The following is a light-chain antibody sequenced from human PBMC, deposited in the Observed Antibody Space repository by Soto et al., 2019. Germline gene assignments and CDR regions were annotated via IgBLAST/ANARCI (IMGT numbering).Light chain of an antibody. CDR2: DAS. Sequence: DNQITHSPSTLSAPGGERVTLTCRASRSVYLLLAWYQQKPGKAPKLLIYDASSLQSGVPSRFSGSGSGTEFTLTISSLQPDDFAAYYCQHYNSYSEAFGQGTKVDI. CDR3: QHYNSYSEA. CDR1: RSVYLL. J-gene: IGKJ1*01. V-gene: IGKV1-5*01.